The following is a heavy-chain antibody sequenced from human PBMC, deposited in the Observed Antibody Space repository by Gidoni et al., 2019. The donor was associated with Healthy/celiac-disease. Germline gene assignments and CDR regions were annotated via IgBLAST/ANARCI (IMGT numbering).Heavy chain of an antibody. Sequence: EVQLVQSGAEVKKPGESLKISCKGSGYSFTSYWIGWVRQMPGKGLEWMGIIYPGDSDTGYSPTFQGQVTISADKSISTAYLQWSSLKASDTAMYYCARLGDSSGYYSSVFDYWGQGTLVTVSS. V-gene: IGHV5-51*01. CDR2: IYPGDSDT. D-gene: IGHD3-22*01. CDR1: GYSFTSYW. J-gene: IGHJ4*02. CDR3: ARLGDSSGYYSSVFDY.